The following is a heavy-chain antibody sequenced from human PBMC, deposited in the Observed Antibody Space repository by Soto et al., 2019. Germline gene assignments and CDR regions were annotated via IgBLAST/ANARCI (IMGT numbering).Heavy chain of an antibody. J-gene: IGHJ4*02. D-gene: IGHD2-21*02. Sequence: EVQLLESGGGLVQPGGSLRLSCAASGFTFSSYAMSWVRQAPGKGLEWVSAISGSGGSTYYADSVKGRFTISRDNSKNTLHLQLYSLIAEYTAVYSFAKFEVVTGGAVYYFDYWGQGTLVTVSS. CDR3: AKFEVVTGGAVYYFDY. CDR1: GFTFSSYA. V-gene: IGHV3-23*01. CDR2: ISGSGGST.